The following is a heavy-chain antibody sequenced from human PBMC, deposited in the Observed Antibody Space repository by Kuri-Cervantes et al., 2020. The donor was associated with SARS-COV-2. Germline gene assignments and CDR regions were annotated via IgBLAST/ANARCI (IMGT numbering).Heavy chain of an antibody. V-gene: IGHV4-39*07. CDR3: ARVTGSSSWYDSRPNHNWFDP. J-gene: IGHJ5*02. Sequence: ESLKISCTVSGGSISSYYWGWIRQPPGKGLEWIGSIYYSGSTYYNPSLKSRVTISVDTSKNQFSLKLSSVTAADTAVYYCARVTGSSSWYDSRPNHNWFDPWGQGTLVTVSS. D-gene: IGHD6-13*01. CDR1: GGSISSYY. CDR2: IYYSGST.